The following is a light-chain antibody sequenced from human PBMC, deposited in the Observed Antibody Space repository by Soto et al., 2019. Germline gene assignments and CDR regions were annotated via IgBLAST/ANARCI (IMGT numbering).Light chain of an antibody. CDR3: NSYISSSTLGVV. Sequence: QSVLTQPASVSGSPGQSITISCTGTSSDVGGYNYVSWYQQHPGKAPKVMIYEVSNRPSGVSNRFSGSKSCNTASLATPGLQAEEEDDYYCNSYISSSTLGVVFGGGTKLTVL. V-gene: IGLV2-14*01. CDR1: SSDVGGYNY. J-gene: IGLJ2*01. CDR2: EVS.